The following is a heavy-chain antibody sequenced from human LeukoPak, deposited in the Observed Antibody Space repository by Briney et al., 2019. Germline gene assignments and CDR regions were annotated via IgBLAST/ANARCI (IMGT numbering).Heavy chain of an antibody. J-gene: IGHJ5*02. V-gene: IGHV3-7*01. D-gene: IGHD3-9*01. CDR2: IKQDGSEK. CDR3: ARDQGGRYSWGGFDP. Sequence: PGGSLRLFCAASGFTFSSYWMSWVRQAPGKGLEWVANIKQDGSEKYYVDSVKGRFTISRDNAKNSLYLQMNSLRAEDTAVYYCARDQGGRYSWGGFDPLGQGTLVTVSS. CDR1: GFTFSSYW.